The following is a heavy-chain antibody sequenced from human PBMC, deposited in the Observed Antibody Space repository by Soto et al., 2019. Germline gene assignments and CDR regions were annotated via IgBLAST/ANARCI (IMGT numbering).Heavy chain of an antibody. CDR2: TYYRSKWYN. V-gene: IGHV6-1*01. D-gene: IGHD1-26*01. CDR1: GDSVSSNSAA. Sequence: SQTLSLTCAISGDSVSSNSAAWNWIRQSPSRGLEWLGRTYYRSKWYNDYAVSVKSRITINPDTSKNQFSLQLNSVTPEDTAVYYCARDRFGSGSYYDYFYGMDVGGQGTTVAVSS. J-gene: IGHJ6*02. CDR3: ARDRFGSGSYYDYFYGMDV.